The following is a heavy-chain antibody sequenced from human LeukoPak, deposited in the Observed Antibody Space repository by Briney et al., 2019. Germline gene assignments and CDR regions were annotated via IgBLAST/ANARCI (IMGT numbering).Heavy chain of an antibody. CDR3: ARERLGIAAAGLYYYYGMDV. Sequence: SVKVSCKASGGTFSSYAISWVRQALGQGLEWMGGIIPIFGTANYAQKFQGRVTITTDESTSTAYMEPSSLRSEDTAVYYCARERLGIAAAGLYYYYGMDVWGQGTTVTVSS. CDR1: GGTFSSYA. D-gene: IGHD6-13*01. V-gene: IGHV1-69*05. J-gene: IGHJ6*02. CDR2: IIPIFGTA.